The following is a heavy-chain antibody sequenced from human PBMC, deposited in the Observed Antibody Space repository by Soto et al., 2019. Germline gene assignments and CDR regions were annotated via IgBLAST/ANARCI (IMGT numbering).Heavy chain of an antibody. D-gene: IGHD5-18*01. Sequence: SVKVSCKASGLTFTSSAVQWVRQARGQRLEWIGWIVVGSGNTNYAQKFQERVTITRDMSTSTAYMELSSLRSEDTAVYYCAAVGGYRPLEYYYYGMDVWGQGTTVTVSS. V-gene: IGHV1-58*01. J-gene: IGHJ6*02. CDR2: IVVGSGNT. CDR1: GLTFTSSA. CDR3: AAVGGYRPLEYYYYGMDV.